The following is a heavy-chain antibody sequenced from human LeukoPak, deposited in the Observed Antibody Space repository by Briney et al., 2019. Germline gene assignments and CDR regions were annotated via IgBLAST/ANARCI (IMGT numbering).Heavy chain of an antibody. CDR2: IGGSTSNT. Sequence: GGSLRLSCAASGFTFNNYAMTWVRQAPGKGLEWVSVIGGSTSNTYYADSVKGRFTISRDNSKNTLYLQMSSLRAEDTAVYYCAKDERNWNYNLASQTYDWGQGTLVTVSS. V-gene: IGHV3-23*01. CDR1: GFTFNNYA. J-gene: IGHJ4*02. CDR3: AKDERNWNYNLASQTYD. D-gene: IGHD1-7*01.